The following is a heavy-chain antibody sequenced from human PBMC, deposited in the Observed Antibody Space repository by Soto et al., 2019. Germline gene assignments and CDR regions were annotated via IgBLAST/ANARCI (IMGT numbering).Heavy chain of an antibody. CDR2: INPSGGST. CDR3: ARDEKWELLQSYYYYYGMDV. J-gene: IGHJ6*02. CDR1: GYTFTSYC. V-gene: IGHV1-46*01. Sequence: ASVKVSCKASGYTFTSYCMHWVRQAPGQGLEWMGIINPSGGSTSYAQKFQGRVTMTRDTSTSTVYMELSSLRSEDTAVYYCARDEKWELLQSYYYYYGMDVWGQGTTVTVSS. D-gene: IGHD1-26*01.